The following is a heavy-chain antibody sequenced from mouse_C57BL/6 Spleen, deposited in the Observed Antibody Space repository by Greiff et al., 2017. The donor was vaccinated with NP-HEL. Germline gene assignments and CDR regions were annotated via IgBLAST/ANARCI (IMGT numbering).Heavy chain of an antibody. Sequence: QVQLQQSGAGLVRPGASVTLSCKASGYTFTDYEMHWVKQTPVHGLEWIGAIDPETGGTAYNQKFKGKAILTADKSSSTAYMELRSLTSEDSAVYYCTREGYGHENYYAMDYWGQGTSVTVSS. CDR3: TREGYGHENYYAMDY. CDR1: GYTFTDYE. V-gene: IGHV1-15*01. D-gene: IGHD2-10*02. CDR2: IDPETGGT. J-gene: IGHJ4*01.